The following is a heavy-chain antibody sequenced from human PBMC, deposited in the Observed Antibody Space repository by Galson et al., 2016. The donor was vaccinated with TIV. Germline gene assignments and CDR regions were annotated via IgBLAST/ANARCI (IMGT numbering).Heavy chain of an antibody. CDR3: TRAAGKNGASCYATCETFDI. J-gene: IGHJ3*02. Sequence: SLRLSCAASGFNFDDYDMYWVRQAPGKGLEWVSGISWNSNGFGYADSVKGRFTISRDKAKNALFLEMNSLRVEDTAVYYCTRAAGKNGASCYATCETFDIWGQGTMVTVSS. V-gene: IGHV3-9*01. CDR1: GFNFDDYD. D-gene: IGHD2-2*01. CDR2: ISWNSNGF.